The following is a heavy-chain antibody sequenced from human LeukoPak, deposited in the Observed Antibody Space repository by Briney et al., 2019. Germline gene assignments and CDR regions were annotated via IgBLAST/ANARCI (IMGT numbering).Heavy chain of an antibody. Sequence: GGSLRLSCSASGFTFGSYAMHWVRQAPGKGLEYVSGISGNGGTTSYADSLKGRFTISRDNSKNTLYLQMSSLRAEDTAVYYCVKMPNWGSGYWGQGTLVTVSS. D-gene: IGHD7-27*01. J-gene: IGHJ4*02. CDR3: VKMPNWGSGY. CDR1: GFTFGSYA. V-gene: IGHV3-64D*09. CDR2: ISGNGGTT.